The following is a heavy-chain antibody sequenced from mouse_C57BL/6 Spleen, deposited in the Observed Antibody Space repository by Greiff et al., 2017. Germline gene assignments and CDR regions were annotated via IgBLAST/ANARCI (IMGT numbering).Heavy chain of an antibody. CDR2: FYPGSGSI. Sequence: VQVVESGAELVKPGASVKLSCKASGYTFAEYTIHWVKQRSGQGLEWLGWFYPGSGSIKYNEKFKVKATLTSDKSSSTVSMELSRLTSEDSAVYICAIHEDGAYDSKSYAMDYWGQGTSVTVSS. V-gene: IGHV1-62-2*01. CDR1: GYTFAEYT. CDR3: AIHEDGAYDSKSYAMDY. D-gene: IGHD2-5*01. J-gene: IGHJ4*01.